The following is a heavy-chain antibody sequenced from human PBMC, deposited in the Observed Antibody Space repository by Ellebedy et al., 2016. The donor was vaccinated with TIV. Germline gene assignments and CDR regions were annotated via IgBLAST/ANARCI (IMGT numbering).Heavy chain of an antibody. CDR1: GYTFTRHH. CDR2: INPSGRST. D-gene: IGHD5/OR15-5a*01. CDR3: ARDLSVPPQGSWWFDP. V-gene: IGHV1-46*01. J-gene: IGHJ5*02. Sequence: AASVKVSCKASGYTFTRHHMHWVRQAPGQGLEWMGIINPSGRSTTYAPKFQGRVTFTSDTSTSIFYMELTSLISEDTAMYYCARDLSVPPQGSWWFDPWGQGTLVTVSS.